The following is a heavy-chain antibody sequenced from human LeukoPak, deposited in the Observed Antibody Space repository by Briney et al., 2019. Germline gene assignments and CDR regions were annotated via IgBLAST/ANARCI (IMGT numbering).Heavy chain of an antibody. CDR3: AVHGAGTTTFDI. CDR1: GYTFTGYY. CDR2: IIPIFGTA. V-gene: IGHV1-69*05. Sequence: GASVKVSCKASGYTFTGYYMHWVRQAPGQGLEWMGRIIPIFGTANYAQKFQGRVTITTDESTSTAYMELSSLRSEDTAVYYCAVHGAGTTTFDIWGQGIMVTVSS. D-gene: IGHD1-7*01. J-gene: IGHJ3*02.